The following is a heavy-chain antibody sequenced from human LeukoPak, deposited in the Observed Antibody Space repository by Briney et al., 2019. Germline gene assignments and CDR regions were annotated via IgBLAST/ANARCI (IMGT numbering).Heavy chain of an antibody. V-gene: IGHV1-46*01. J-gene: IGHJ6*02. CDR2: INPSGGST. CDR3: ARRGNDAPYYYYGMDV. Sequence: ASVKVSCKASGYTFTSYYMHWVRQAPGQGLEWMGIINPSGGSTSYAQKFQGRVTMTRDTSTSTVYMELSSLRSEDTAVYYCARRGNDAPYYYYGMDVWGQGTTVTVSS. CDR1: GYTFTSYY. D-gene: IGHD1-1*01.